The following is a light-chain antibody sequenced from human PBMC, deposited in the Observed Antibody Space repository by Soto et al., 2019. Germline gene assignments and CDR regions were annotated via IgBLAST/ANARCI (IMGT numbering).Light chain of an antibody. CDR2: AAS. CDR3: LPDFNFPFT. V-gene: IGKV1-6*01. Sequence: AIQMTQSPSSLSASVGDRVTITCRASQDIRNHLAWYQQKPGTAPKVLISAASSLQTGVPSRFSGSGSGTDFTLTNSSLQPEDFATYYCLPDFNFPFTFGQGTKLEVK. J-gene: IGKJ2*01. CDR1: QDIRNH.